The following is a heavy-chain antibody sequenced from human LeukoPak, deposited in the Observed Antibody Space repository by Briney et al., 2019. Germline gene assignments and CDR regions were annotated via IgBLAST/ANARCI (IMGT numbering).Heavy chain of an antibody. J-gene: IGHJ4*02. CDR2: IVGNGGTT. D-gene: IGHD3-10*01. Sequence: PGGSLRLSCAASDFSFISYAMSGVRPSTGKGLEWVSAIVGNGGTTKYADSAKGRFTISRDNSKNTLYLQRNGLSAEDTAVYYCSKDRGGTNGDYFDYWGQGTLVTVSS. CDR1: DFSFISYA. CDR3: SKDRGGTNGDYFDY. V-gene: IGHV3-23*01.